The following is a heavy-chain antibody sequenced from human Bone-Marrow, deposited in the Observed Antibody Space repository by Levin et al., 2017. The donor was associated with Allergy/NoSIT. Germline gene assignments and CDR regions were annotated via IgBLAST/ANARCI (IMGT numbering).Heavy chain of an antibody. J-gene: IGHJ5*02. Sequence: KISCKASGFTFSTSAVQWVRQALGQRLEWIGWIVVGSGYTNHAQKFDGRITITRDMSTSTAYMELSSLRSEDTAVYYCAKCNLLGGGSGWCNWFDPWGQGTLVTVSS. CDR3: AKCNLLGGGSGWCNWFDP. CDR1: GFTFSTSA. D-gene: IGHD6-19*01. CDR2: IVVGSGYT. V-gene: IGHV1-58*01.